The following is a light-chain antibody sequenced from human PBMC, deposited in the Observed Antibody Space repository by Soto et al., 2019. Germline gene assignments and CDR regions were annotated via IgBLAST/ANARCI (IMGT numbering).Light chain of an antibody. CDR3: QHRSNWPLT. V-gene: IGKV3-11*01. CDR1: QSVSTN. J-gene: IGKJ4*01. Sequence: EIVLTQSPGTLSLSSWERATLSCMASQSVSTNFAWYQQKPGQAPRLLIYDASNRATGIPARFSGSGSGTDFTLTISSLEPEDFAVYYCQHRSNWPLTFGGGTKVDIK. CDR2: DAS.